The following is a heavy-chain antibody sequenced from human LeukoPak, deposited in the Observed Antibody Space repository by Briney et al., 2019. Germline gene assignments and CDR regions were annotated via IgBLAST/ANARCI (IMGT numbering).Heavy chain of an antibody. Sequence: SETLSLTCTVSGGSISSSSYYWGWIRQPPGKGLEWIGSIYYSGSTYYNPSLKSRVTISVDTSKNQFSLKLSSVTAADTAVYYCATYGGDWKFDSWGQGTLVTVSS. D-gene: IGHD2-21*01. CDR3: ATYGGDWKFDS. J-gene: IGHJ4*02. CDR2: IYYSGST. CDR1: GGSISSSSYY. V-gene: IGHV4-39*07.